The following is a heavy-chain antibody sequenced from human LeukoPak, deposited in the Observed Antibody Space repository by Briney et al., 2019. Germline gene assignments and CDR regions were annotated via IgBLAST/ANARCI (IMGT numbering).Heavy chain of an antibody. CDR3: ARDTVGEMATILVY. D-gene: IGHD5-24*01. CDR1: GFTFSSYA. Sequence: GGSLRLSCAASGFTFSSYAMHWVRQAPGKGLEWAAVISYDGSNKYYADSVKGRFTISRDNSKNTLYLQMNSLRAEDTAVYYCARDTVGEMATILVYWGQGTLVTVSS. V-gene: IGHV3-30*01. CDR2: ISYDGSNK. J-gene: IGHJ4*02.